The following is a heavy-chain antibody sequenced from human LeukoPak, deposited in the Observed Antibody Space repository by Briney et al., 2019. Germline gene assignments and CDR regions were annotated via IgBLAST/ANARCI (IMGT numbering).Heavy chain of an antibody. J-gene: IGHJ5*02. Sequence: SETLSLTCTVSGGSISSSSYYWGWIRQPPGKGLEWIGSIYYSGSTYYNPSLKSRVTISVDTAKNQFSLKLSSVTAADTAVYYCARALHRITMWPPWGQGTLVTVSS. CDR3: ARALHRITMWPP. CDR1: GGSISSSSYY. V-gene: IGHV4-39*01. CDR2: IYYSGST. D-gene: IGHD3-10*02.